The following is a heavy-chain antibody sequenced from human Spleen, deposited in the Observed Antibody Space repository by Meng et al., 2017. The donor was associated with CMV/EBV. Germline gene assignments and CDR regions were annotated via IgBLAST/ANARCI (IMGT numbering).Heavy chain of an antibody. V-gene: IGHV3-23*01. Sequence: GESLKISCAASGFTFSNYAMSWVRQAPGKGLEWVSAISGSGGSTYYADSVKGRFTISRDNSKNTLYLQMNSLRAEDTAVYYCARDIDGDYGILDYWGQGTLVTVSS. CDR2: ISGSGGST. CDR3: ARDIDGDYGILDY. J-gene: IGHJ4*02. CDR1: GFTFSNYA. D-gene: IGHD4-17*01.